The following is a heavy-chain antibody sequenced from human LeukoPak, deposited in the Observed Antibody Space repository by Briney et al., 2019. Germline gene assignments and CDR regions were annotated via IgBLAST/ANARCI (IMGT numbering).Heavy chain of an antibody. V-gene: IGHV1-18*01. CDR1: GYTFPRYG. D-gene: IGHD3-9*01. CDR3: ARGRKDDILTQYYLDD. Sequence: ASVKVSCKASGYTFPRYGISWVGQAAGHGGEWMGWVSAYNGNTTHAQKLQCRVTMTTHTSTSTAYLALRSLRSDDTAAYCCARGRKDDILTQYYLDDWGQGTLVTVSS. J-gene: IGHJ4*02. CDR2: VSAYNGNT.